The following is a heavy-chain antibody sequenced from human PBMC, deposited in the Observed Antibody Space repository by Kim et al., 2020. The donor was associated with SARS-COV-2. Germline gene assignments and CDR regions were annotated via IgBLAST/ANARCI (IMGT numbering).Heavy chain of an antibody. D-gene: IGHD1-26*01. CDR1: GGSFSGYY. Sequence: SETLSLTCAVYGGSFSGYYWSWIRQPPGKGLEWIGEINHGGSTNYNPSLKSRVTISVDTSKNQFSLKLSSVTAADTAVYYCARGCGSCGHLNWFDPWGQGTLVTVSS. V-gene: IGHV4-34*01. CDR2: INHGGST. J-gene: IGHJ5*02. CDR3: ARGCGSCGHLNWFDP.